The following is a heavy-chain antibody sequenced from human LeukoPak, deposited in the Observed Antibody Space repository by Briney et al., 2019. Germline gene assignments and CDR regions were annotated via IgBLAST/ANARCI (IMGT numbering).Heavy chain of an antibody. D-gene: IGHD6-13*01. J-gene: IGHJ4*02. V-gene: IGHV3-30*02. CDR2: IRYDGSNK. CDR1: GFTFSSYG. Sequence: GGSLRLSCAASGFTFSSYGMHWVRQAPGKGLEWVAFIRYDGSNKYYADSVKGRFTISRDNAKNSLYLQMNSLRAEDTAVYYCARVLSSWYVATDYWGQGTLVTVSS. CDR3: ARVLSSWYVATDY.